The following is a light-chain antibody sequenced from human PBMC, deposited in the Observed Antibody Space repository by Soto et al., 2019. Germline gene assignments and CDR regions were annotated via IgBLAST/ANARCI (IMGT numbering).Light chain of an antibody. J-gene: IGKJ2*01. CDR3: QHYFSPPYN. CDR1: QSVLSSSNNKYF. V-gene: IGKV4-1*01. CDR2: WAS. Sequence: DIVMTQSPDSLAVSLGERATINCKSSQSVLSSSNNKYFLDWYQQKPGQPPRLLIYWASSRESGVPDRFSGSGSGTDFTLTISSLQAEDVAVYYCQHYFSPPYNFAQGTKLEIK.